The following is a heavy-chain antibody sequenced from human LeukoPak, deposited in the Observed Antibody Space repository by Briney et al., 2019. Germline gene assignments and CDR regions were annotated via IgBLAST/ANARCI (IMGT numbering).Heavy chain of an antibody. V-gene: IGHV3-30*18. J-gene: IGHJ4*02. CDR2: ISYDGSNK. CDR1: GFTFSGYG. CDR3: AKDGGDYHFDY. Sequence: GGSLRLSRAASGFTFSGYGIHWVRQAPGKGLEWVAIISYDGSNKYYADSVKGRFTISRDNSKNTLYLQMNSLRAEDTAVYYCAKDGGDYHFDYWGQGTLVTVSS. D-gene: IGHD4-17*01.